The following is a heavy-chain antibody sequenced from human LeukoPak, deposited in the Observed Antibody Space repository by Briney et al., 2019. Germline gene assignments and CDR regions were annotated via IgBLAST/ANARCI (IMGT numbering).Heavy chain of an antibody. CDR3: ARFSPSRFYLPGMDWFDP. D-gene: IGHD1-26*01. CDR2: INHSGST. J-gene: IGHJ5*02. CDR1: GGSFSGYY. Sequence: KASETLSLTCAVYGGSFSGYYWSWIRQPPGKGLEWIGEINHSGSTNYNPSLKSRVTISVDTSKNQFSLKLSSVTAADTAVYYCARFSPSRFYLPGMDWFDPWGQGTLVTVSS. V-gene: IGHV4-34*01.